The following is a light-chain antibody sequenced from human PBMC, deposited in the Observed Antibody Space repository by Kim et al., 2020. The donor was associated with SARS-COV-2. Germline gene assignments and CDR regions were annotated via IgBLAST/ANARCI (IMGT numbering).Light chain of an antibody. V-gene: IGKV3-11*01. CDR1: QNIAGY. CDR3: HQRSKWPLT. Sequence: LSPGERATLSCRASQNIAGYLAWFQQKPGQAPRLLIYDASNRATGIPARFSGSGSGTDFTLTISSLEPEDFAVYYCHQRSKWPLTFGGGTKVDIK. CDR2: DAS. J-gene: IGKJ4*01.